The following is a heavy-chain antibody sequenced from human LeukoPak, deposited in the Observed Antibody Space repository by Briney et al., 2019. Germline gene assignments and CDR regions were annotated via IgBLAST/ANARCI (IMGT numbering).Heavy chain of an antibody. CDR2: IYPGDSDT. D-gene: IGHD3-10*01. V-gene: IGHV5-51*01. CDR3: ARPGHYYGSIYSRYYFDY. Sequence: GESLKISCKGSGYSFTSYWIGWVRQMPGKGLEWMGIIYPGDSDTRYSPSFQGQVTISADKSISTAYLQWSSLKASDTAMYYCARPGHYYGSIYSRYYFDYWGQGTLVTVSS. J-gene: IGHJ4*02. CDR1: GYSFTSYW.